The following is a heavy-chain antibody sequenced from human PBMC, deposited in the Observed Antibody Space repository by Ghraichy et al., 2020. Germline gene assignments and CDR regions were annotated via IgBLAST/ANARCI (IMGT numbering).Heavy chain of an antibody. CDR2: IRIKANFYAT. J-gene: IGHJ4*02. V-gene: IGHV3-73*01. Sequence: GSLRLSCAASGFSFSASAMHWVRQASGKGLEWVGRIRIKANFYATEYAASVKGRFTISRDDSKNTAYLQMNSLKTEDTAVYYCTRLALNSGDSYWGQGTLVTVSS. CDR3: TRLALNSGDSY. CDR1: GFSFSASA. D-gene: IGHD4-23*01.